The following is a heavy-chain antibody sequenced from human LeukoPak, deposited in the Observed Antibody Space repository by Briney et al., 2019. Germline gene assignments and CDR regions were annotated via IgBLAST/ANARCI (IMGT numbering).Heavy chain of an antibody. Sequence: SETLSLTCTVSGGSISSYYWSWIRQPPGKGLEWIGCIYYSGYTNYKSSLKSRVTISVDTSKNQFSLKLSSVTAADTAVYYCARVHGDVYFDYWGQGTLVTVSS. CDR3: ARVHGDVYFDY. V-gene: IGHV4-59*12. CDR2: IYYSGYT. J-gene: IGHJ4*02. D-gene: IGHD4-17*01. CDR1: GGSISSYY.